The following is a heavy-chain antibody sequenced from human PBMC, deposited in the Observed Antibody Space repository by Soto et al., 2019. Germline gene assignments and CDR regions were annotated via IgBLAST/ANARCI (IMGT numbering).Heavy chain of an antibody. J-gene: IGHJ6*02. D-gene: IGHD3-10*01. CDR3: ARGVRGHYGKDV. V-gene: IGHV3-74*01. Sequence: EVQLVESGGGLVQPGGSLRLSCAASGFTFNNYWIHWVRQAPGKGPMWVSRIYGDGTTTNYADSVKGRFAISRDNAKNTVYLQMNSLRAEDTALYYCARGVRGHYGKDVWGQGTTVTVSS. CDR2: IYGDGTTT. CDR1: GFTFNNYW.